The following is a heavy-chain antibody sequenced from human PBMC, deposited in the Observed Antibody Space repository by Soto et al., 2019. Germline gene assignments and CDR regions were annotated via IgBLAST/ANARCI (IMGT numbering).Heavy chain of an antibody. Sequence: SVKVSCKASGGTFSSYTISWVRQAPGQGLEWMGRIIPILGIANYAQKFQGRVTITADKSTSTPYMELRSLRCPDTAVYYCARRHTGYDCDYSGQGTLVTVSS. J-gene: IGHJ4*02. D-gene: IGHD5-12*01. CDR3: ARRHTGYDCDY. CDR1: GGTFSSYT. CDR2: IIPILGIA. V-gene: IGHV1-69*02.